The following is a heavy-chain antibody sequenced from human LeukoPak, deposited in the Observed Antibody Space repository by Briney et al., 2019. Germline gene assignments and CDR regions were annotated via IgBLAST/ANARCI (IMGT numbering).Heavy chain of an antibody. CDR2: IYYSGST. Sequence: SETLSLTCTVSGGSISSSSYYWGWIRQPPGKGLEWIGYIYYSGSTNYNPSLKSRVTISVDTSKNQFSLKLSSVTAADTAVYYCARLWQSGSRASPYYYYGMDVWGQGTTVTVSS. D-gene: IGHD2-15*01. CDR1: GGSISSSSYY. V-gene: IGHV4-61*05. J-gene: IGHJ6*02. CDR3: ARLWQSGSRASPYYYYGMDV.